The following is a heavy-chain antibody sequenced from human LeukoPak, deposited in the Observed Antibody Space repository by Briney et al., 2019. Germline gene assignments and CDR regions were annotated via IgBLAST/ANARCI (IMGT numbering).Heavy chain of an antibody. CDR2: INPNSGGT. CDR3: ARDRVPPYDFWSGYYSSNTPGVLLY. V-gene: IGHV1-2*02. Sequence: ASVKVSCKASGYTFTSYYMHWVRQAPGQGLEWMGWINPNSGGTNYAQKFQGRVTMTRDTSISTAYMELSRLRSDDTAVYYCARDRVPPYDFWSGYYSSNTPGVLLYWGQGTLVTVSS. CDR1: GYTFTSYY. J-gene: IGHJ4*02. D-gene: IGHD3-3*01.